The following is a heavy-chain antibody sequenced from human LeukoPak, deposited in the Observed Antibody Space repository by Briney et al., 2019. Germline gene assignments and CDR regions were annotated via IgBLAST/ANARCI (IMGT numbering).Heavy chain of an antibody. V-gene: IGHV3-23*01. J-gene: IGHJ4*02. CDR1: GFTFSSFA. D-gene: IGHD5-18*01. CDR2: ISNSGGNT. Sequence: GGSLRLSCAASGFTFSSFAMSWVRQAPRKGLEWVSGISNSGGNTYFADSVKGRFTISRDNSKNTLYLQMNNLRAEDTAIYYCASDSPANDYWGQGTLVTVSS. CDR3: ASDSPANDY.